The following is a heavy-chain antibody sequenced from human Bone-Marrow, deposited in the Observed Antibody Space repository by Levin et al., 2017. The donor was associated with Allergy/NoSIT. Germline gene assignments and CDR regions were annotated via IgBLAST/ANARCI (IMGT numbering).Heavy chain of an antibody. V-gene: IGHV1-69*02. Sequence: SVKVSCKASGGTFSSYTVTVSWVRQAPGRGLEWMGRIIPSPDIANYAQKFQGRLTITADKSTNTAYMELSGLKSEDTAVYYCAKGRGSVYGMDVWGQGTTVIVSS. CDR1: GGTFSSYT. CDR3: AKGRGSVYGMDV. CDR2: IIPSPDIA. J-gene: IGHJ6*02.